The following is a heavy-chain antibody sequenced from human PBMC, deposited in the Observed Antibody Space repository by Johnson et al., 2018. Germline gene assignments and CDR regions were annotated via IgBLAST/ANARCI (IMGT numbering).Heavy chain of an antibody. Sequence: QVQLVQSGGGVVQPGRSLRLSCAASGFTFSSYGMHWVRQAPGKGLEWVAVISYDGSNKYYADSVKGRFTISRDNSKNTLYLQMNSLRAEETAVYYCAKDGATNVLPSAFDIWGQGTMVTVSS. CDR2: ISYDGSNK. CDR1: GFTFSSYG. CDR3: AKDGATNVLPSAFDI. D-gene: IGHD3-10*01. V-gene: IGHV3-30*18. J-gene: IGHJ3*02.